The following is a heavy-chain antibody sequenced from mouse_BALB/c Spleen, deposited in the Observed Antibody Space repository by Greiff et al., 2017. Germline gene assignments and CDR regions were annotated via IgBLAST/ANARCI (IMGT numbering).Heavy chain of an antibody. Sequence: VQLKESGAELVKPGASVKLSCTASGFNIKDTYMHWVKQRPEQGLEWIGRIDPANGNTKYDPKFQGKATITADTSSNTAYLQLSSLTSEDTAVYYCAPDGNYWYFDVWGAGTTVTISS. CDR3: APDGNYWYFDV. J-gene: IGHJ1*01. V-gene: IGHV14-3*02. CDR1: GFNIKDTY. CDR2: IDPANGNT. D-gene: IGHD2-1*01.